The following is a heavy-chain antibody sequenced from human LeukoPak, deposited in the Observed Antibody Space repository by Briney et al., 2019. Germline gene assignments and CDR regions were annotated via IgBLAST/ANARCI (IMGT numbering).Heavy chain of an antibody. Sequence: GGSLRLSRASSGFTFSIYSMNWARQPPGNWMEWVSFISSSGSFMYYADSVKGRFTISRDNAKNSLYLQMNSLRAEDTAVYYCASGVRGVRSHFDYWGQGTLVTVSS. V-gene: IGHV3-21*01. D-gene: IGHD3-10*01. CDR1: GFTFSIYS. J-gene: IGHJ4*02. CDR3: ASGVRGVRSHFDY. CDR2: ISSSGSFM.